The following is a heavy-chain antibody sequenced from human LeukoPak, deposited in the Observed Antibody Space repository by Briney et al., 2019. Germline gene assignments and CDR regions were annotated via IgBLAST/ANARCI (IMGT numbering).Heavy chain of an antibody. CDR2: IYYSGST. Sequence: SETLSLTRTVSGGSISSGDYYWSWLRQPPGKGLEWIGYIYYSGSTYYNPSLKSRVTISVDTSKNQFSPKLSSVTAADTAVYYCAREVAYCGGDCYHSDYGGQGTLVTVSS. CDR1: GGSISSGDYY. CDR3: AREVAYCGGDCYHSDY. V-gene: IGHV4-30-4*01. D-gene: IGHD2-21*02. J-gene: IGHJ4*02.